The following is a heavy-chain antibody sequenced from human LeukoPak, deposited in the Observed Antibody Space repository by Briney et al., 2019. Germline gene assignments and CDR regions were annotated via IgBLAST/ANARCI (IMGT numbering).Heavy chain of an antibody. V-gene: IGHV3-66*01. CDR1: GFTVSSSY. CDR3: ARNQDYGGFDF. CDR2: IYSGGGT. Sequence: GGSLRLSCVASGFTVSSSYMSWVRQAPGKGLEWVSVIYSGGGTYYADSVKGRFTVSRDNSKNTLYLQMNSLRVDDTAMYYCARNQDYGGFDFWGQGTLVTVSS. J-gene: IGHJ4*02. D-gene: IGHD4-23*01.